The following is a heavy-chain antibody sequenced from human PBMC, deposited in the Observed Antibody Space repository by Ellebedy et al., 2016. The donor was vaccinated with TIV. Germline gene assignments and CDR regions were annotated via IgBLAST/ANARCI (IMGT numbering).Heavy chain of an antibody. D-gene: IGHD5-18*01. Sequence: GESLKISCAASGFTVTGNYMSWVRQAPGKGLEWVSVIYSGGSTYYADSLKGRFTISRDNSKNTLYLQVNSLRAEDTAMYYCARDGYSNGLRHAVHIWGQGTMVTVSS. CDR1: GFTVTGNY. CDR3: ARDGYSNGLRHAVHI. CDR2: IYSGGST. V-gene: IGHV3-53*01. J-gene: IGHJ3*02.